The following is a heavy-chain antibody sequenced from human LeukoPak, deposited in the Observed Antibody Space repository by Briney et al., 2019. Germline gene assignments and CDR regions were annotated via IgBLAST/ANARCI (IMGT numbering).Heavy chain of an antibody. CDR1: GGSFSGYY. J-gene: IGHJ2*01. CDR3: ATVAGPYWYFDL. V-gene: IGHV4-34*01. Sequence: PSETLSLTCAVYGGSFSGYYWSWIRQPPGKGLEWIGEINHSGSTNYNPSLKSRVTISVDKSKNQFSLKLSSVTAADTAVYYCATVAGPYWYFDLWGRGTLVTVSS. CDR2: INHSGST.